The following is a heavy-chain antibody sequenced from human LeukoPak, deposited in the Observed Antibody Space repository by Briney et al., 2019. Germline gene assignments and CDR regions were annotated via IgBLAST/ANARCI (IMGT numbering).Heavy chain of an antibody. D-gene: IGHD4-23*01. CDR2: IRSKGYGGTT. V-gene: IGHV3-49*04. CDR1: GFTFGDYA. J-gene: IGHJ4*02. Sequence: GRSLRLSCTASGFTFGDYAMSWVRQAPGKGLEWVGFIRSKGYGGTTEYAASVKGRFTISRDDSESIAYLQMNSLKTEDTAVYYCTGDDYGGNSAEDYWGQGTLVTVSS. CDR3: TGDDYGGNSAEDY.